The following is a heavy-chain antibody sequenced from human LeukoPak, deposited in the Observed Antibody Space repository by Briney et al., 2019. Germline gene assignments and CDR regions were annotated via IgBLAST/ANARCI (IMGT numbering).Heavy chain of an antibody. CDR3: ARGLVVPAAMGEFDY. V-gene: IGHV1-18*01. Sequence: ASLKVSCKASGYTFTTSGINWVRQAPGQGLEWMGCINVYNGNTDYAQKFQGRITMTRDTSTNTAYMELRSLKSDDTAVYYCARGLVVPAAMGEFDYWGQGTLIAVSS. D-gene: IGHD2-2*01. CDR2: INVYNGNT. CDR1: GYTFTTSG. J-gene: IGHJ4*02.